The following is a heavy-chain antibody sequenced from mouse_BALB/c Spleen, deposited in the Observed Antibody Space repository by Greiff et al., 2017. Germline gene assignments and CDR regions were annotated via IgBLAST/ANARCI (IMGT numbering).Heavy chain of an antibody. D-gene: IGHD2-14*01. V-gene: IGHV5-4*02. Sequence: EVQLQQSGGGLVKPGGSLKLSCAASGFTFSDYYMYWVRQTPEKRLEWVATISDGGSYTYYPDSVKGRFTISRDNAKNNLYLQMSSLKSEDTAMYYCARVGRYEDYYAMDYWGQGTSVTVSS. CDR1: GFTFSDYY. CDR3: ARVGRYEDYYAMDY. CDR2: ISDGGSYT. J-gene: IGHJ4*01.